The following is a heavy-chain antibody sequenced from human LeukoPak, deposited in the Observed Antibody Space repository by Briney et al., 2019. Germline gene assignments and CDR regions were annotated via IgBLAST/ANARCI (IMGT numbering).Heavy chain of an antibody. CDR2: INHSGST. CDR1: GGSLSGYY. J-gene: IGHJ5*02. D-gene: IGHD5-24*01. Sequence: SETLSLTCAVYGGSLSGYYWSWIRQPPGKGLEWIGEINHSGSTNYNPSLKSRVTISVDTSKNQFSLKLSSVTAADTAVYYCARGPGWDGYNYGWFDPWGQGTLVTVSS. V-gene: IGHV4-34*01. CDR3: ARGPGWDGYNYGWFDP.